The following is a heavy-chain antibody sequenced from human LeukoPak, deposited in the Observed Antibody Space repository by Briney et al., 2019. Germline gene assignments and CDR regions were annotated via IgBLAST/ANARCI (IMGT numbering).Heavy chain of an antibody. CDR2: LYYRGST. J-gene: IGHJ4*02. Sequence: SETLSLTCTVSGVCISTYYWRWIRQPPGKALDESGYLYYRGSTRHTPSLKTRVTISVDTPKNQFSLKLTSVTAADTAVYYCARHEGSSGWYNYWGQGTLATVSS. CDR1: GVCISTYY. D-gene: IGHD6-19*01. CDR3: ARHEGSSGWYNY. V-gene: IGHV4-59*08.